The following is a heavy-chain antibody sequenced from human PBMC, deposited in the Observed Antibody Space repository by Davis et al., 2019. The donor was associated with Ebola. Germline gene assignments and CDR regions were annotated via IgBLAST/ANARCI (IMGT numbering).Heavy chain of an antibody. CDR3: AKDQEDGVAYVSGGMDV. CDR1: GFTFSTYA. J-gene: IGHJ6*02. D-gene: IGHD3-3*01. CDR2: ISGSGGST. Sequence: PGGSLRLSCAASGFTFSTYAMSWVRQAPGKGLEWVSAISGSGGSTYYADSVKGRFTISRDNSKNTLYLQMNSLRAEDTAVYYCAKDQEDGVAYVSGGMDVWGQGTTVTVSS. V-gene: IGHV3-23*01.